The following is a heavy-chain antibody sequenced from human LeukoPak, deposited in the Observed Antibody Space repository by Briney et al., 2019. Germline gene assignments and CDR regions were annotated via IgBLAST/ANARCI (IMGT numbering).Heavy chain of an antibody. Sequence: ASVKVSCKASGYTFTNYGVTWVRQAPGQGLEWIGWINPYSGGTHYAQNLQDRLTMTTDTSTSMAFMELRSLRPDDTAVYFCARWGLVAPGTYYYYYMDVWGRGTTVTVSS. CDR3: ARWGLVAPGTYYYYYMDV. D-gene: IGHD2-2*01. CDR2: INPYSGGT. J-gene: IGHJ6*03. CDR1: GYTFTNYG. V-gene: IGHV1-18*01.